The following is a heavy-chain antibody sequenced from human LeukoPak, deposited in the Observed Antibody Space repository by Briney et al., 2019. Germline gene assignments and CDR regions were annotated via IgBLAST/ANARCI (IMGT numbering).Heavy chain of an antibody. J-gene: IGHJ4*02. CDR1: GFTFSSYA. CDR3: AKDLSGAFDY. Sequence: GGSLRLSCAASGFTFSSYAMSWVRQAPGKGLEWVSTLSGSGGSTYYADSVKGRFTVSRDNSKNTLYLQMNSLRAEDTAVYYCAKDLSGAFDYWGQGTLVTVSS. V-gene: IGHV3-23*01. D-gene: IGHD3-10*01. CDR2: LSGSGGST.